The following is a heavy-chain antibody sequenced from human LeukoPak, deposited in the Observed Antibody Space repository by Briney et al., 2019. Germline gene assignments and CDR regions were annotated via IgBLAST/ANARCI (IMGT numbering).Heavy chain of an antibody. CDR2: MSQSGST. CDR3: ARDWSGPYYFDY. CDR1: GGSISSGGYY. D-gene: IGHD3-3*01. J-gene: IGHJ4*03. V-gene: IGHV4-31*03. Sequence: SETLSLTCTVSGGSISSGGYYWTRIRQPPGKGLEWIGYMSQSGSTYYNPSLKSRVTISVDTSKSQFSLKLTSVTAADTAVYYCARDWSGPYYFDYWGQGTLVTVSS.